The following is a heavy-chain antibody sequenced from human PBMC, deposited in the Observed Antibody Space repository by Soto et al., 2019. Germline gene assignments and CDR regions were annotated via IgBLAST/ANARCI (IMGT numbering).Heavy chain of an antibody. CDR1: GFTFSSYD. Sequence: GGSLRLSCAASGFTFSSYDMHWVRQAPGKGLEYISAISSNGGITYYANSVKGRFTISRDNSKNTMYLQMGSLRAEDMAVYYCVRDPSFDYWGQGTLVTVSS. J-gene: IGHJ4*02. CDR3: VRDPSFDY. CDR2: ISSNGGIT. V-gene: IGHV3-64*01.